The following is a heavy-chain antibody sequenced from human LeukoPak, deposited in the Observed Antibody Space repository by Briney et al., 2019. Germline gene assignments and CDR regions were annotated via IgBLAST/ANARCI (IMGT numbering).Heavy chain of an antibody. V-gene: IGHV3-66*01. D-gene: IGHD3-22*01. CDR3: ARVYYYDNSGGYYFDY. CDR2: IYSGGST. J-gene: IGHJ4*02. Sequence: PGGSLRLSCAASGFTFSSNAMSWVRQAPGKGLEWVSVIYSGGSTYYADSVKGRFTISRDNSKNTLYLQMNSLRAEDTAVYYCARVYYYDNSGGYYFDYWGQGTLVTVSS. CDR1: GFTFSSNA.